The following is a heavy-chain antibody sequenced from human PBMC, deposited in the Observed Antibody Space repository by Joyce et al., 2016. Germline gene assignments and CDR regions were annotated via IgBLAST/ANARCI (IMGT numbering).Heavy chain of an antibody. V-gene: IGHV4-34*01. D-gene: IGHD2-2*01. CDR1: GGSFSGYY. Sequence: QVQLQQWGAGLLKPSETLSLTCAVYGGSFSGYYWSWIRQPPGKGLEWIGEINHSRSTNYNPSLKSRVTISVDTTKNQFSLKRSSVTAADTAVYYCARVSSRWGYCSSTSCLYFDYWGQGTLVTVSS. CDR2: INHSRST. CDR3: ARVSSRWGYCSSTSCLYFDY. J-gene: IGHJ4*02.